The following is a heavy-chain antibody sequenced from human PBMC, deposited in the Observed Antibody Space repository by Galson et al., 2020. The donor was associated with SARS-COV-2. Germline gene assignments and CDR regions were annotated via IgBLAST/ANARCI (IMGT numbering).Heavy chain of an antibody. CDR2: IYYSGST. CDR1: GGSISSYY. J-gene: IGHJ6*02. Sequence: SETLSLTCTVSGGSISSYYWSWIRQPPGKGLEWIGYIYYSGSTNYNPSLKSRVTISVDTSKNQFSLKLSSVTAADTAVYYCARDNFIAAAGDYYYYYGMDVWGQGTTVTVSS. V-gene: IGHV4-59*13. CDR3: ARDNFIAAAGDYYYYYGMDV. D-gene: IGHD6-13*01.